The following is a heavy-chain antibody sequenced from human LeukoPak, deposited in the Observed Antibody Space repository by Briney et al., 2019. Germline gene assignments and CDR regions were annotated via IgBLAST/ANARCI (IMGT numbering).Heavy chain of an antibody. CDR1: GGSISSSGYY. CDR2: IYFSGST. D-gene: IGHD3-10*01. CDR3: AAGSGSYSAAGY. J-gene: IGHJ4*02. V-gene: IGHV4-39*01. Sequence: SETLSLTCTVSGGSISSSGYYWGWVRQPPGKGLEWIGSIYFSGSTYYNPSLKSRVSISVETSKNQFSLKLNSATAADTAVYYCAAGSGSYSAAGYWGQGTLVTVSS.